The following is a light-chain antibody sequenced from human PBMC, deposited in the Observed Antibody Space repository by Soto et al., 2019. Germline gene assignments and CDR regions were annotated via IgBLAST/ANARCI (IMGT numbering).Light chain of an antibody. CDR2: DAA. CDR1: QSVSSSY. J-gene: IGKJ2*01. CDR3: QHYGSSPFVYT. V-gene: IGKV3-20*01. Sequence: EIVLTQSPGTLSLSPGERATLSCRASQSVSSSYLDWYQQKPGQAPRLLIYDAASRATGTPDRFSGSGSGTGFTLTISILEPEDFAVYYCQHYGSSPFVYTFGQGTKLEIK.